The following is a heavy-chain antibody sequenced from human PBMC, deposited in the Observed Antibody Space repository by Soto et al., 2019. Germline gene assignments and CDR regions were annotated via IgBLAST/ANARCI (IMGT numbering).Heavy chain of an antibody. CDR1: GFSFSNYA. J-gene: IGHJ4*02. CDR3: AKIRTTGYSTFDY. V-gene: IGHV3-23*01. D-gene: IGHD2-15*01. Sequence: GGSLRLSCVASGFSFSNYAMSWVRQAPGKGLEWVSGISESGDGTYLDSVKGRFTISRDNSGNTLSLQMDSLRAEDTALYFCAKIRTTGYSTFDYWGQGTLVTVSS. CDR2: ISESGDGT.